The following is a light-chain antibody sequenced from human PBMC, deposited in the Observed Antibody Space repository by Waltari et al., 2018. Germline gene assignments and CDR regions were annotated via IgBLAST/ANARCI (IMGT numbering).Light chain of an antibody. V-gene: IGKV1D-8*03. CDR1: QGISTY. CDR3: QQRNNWPLT. J-gene: IGKJ4*01. Sequence: VIWMTQSPSLLSASPGDRVPIPCRMSQGISTYLAWYQQKPGRAPDLLIYGASILHSGVPSRFSGSGSGTDFTLTISSLQSEDVATYYCQQRNNWPLTFGGGTKVEIK. CDR2: GAS.